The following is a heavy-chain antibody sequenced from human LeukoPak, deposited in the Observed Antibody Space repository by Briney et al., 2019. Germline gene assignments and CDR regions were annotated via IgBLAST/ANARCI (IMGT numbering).Heavy chain of an antibody. D-gene: IGHD1-26*01. J-gene: IGHJ4*02. CDR3: AVGANGIFDY. CDR2: IIPIFGTA. CDR1: GGTFSSYA. V-gene: IGHV1-69*13. Sequence: GASVKVSCKASGGTFSSYAISWVRQAPGQGLEWMGGIIPIFGTANYAQKFQSRDTITADESTSTAYMELSSLRSEDTAVYYCAVGANGIFDYWGQGTLVTVSS.